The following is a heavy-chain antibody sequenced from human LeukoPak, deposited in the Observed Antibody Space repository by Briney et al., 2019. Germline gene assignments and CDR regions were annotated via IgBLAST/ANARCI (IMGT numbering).Heavy chain of an antibody. Sequence: GGSLRLSCAASGFTFDDYAMSWVRQAPGKGLQWVSGINWNGGSTGYADSVKGRFAISRDNSKNTVYLEMSSLRAEDTAIYYCAKAKYTTSWHDFDYWGQGTLVTVSS. CDR1: GFTFDDYA. CDR3: AKAKYTTSWHDFDY. CDR2: INWNGGST. D-gene: IGHD6-13*01. J-gene: IGHJ4*02. V-gene: IGHV3-20*04.